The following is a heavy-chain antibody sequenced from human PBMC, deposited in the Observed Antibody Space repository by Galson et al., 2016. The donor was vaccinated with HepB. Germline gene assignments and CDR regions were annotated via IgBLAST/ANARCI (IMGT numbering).Heavy chain of an antibody. CDR3: ARVRGYFDH. CDR1: GASISGVSYF. J-gene: IGHJ4*02. V-gene: IGHV4-39*01. Sequence: SETLSLTCTISGASISGVSYFWGWVRQSPERGLEWIGNIYYSGSTHYNPSLQSRLSLSIDTSKKELSLKLSTVTAADTAVYFCARVRGYFDHWGQGTLVTVSS. CDR2: IYYSGST.